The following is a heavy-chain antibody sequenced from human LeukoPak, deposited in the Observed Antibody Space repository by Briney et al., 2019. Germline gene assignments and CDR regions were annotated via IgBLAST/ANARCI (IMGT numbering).Heavy chain of an antibody. V-gene: IGHV3-30*04. Sequence: PGGSLRLSCAASGFTFSNYAMYWVRRAPVKGLEWGVVISFDGNNKHNADSVNARYTISRDNSKNMSYLQVNSLRPEDTAVYFCARDRDRDIIGDGMDVWGKGTTVTVSS. CDR3: ARDRDRDIIGDGMDV. CDR1: GFTFSNYA. D-gene: IGHD2-15*01. CDR2: ISFDGNNK. J-gene: IGHJ6*04.